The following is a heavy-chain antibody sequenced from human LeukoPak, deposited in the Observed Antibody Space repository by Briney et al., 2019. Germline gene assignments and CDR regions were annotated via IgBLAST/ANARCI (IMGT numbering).Heavy chain of an antibody. V-gene: IGHV1-69*05. J-gene: IGHJ6*03. D-gene: IGHD6-13*01. CDR3: ARDSTAAGIRDHYYYYYMDV. CDR2: IIPIFGTA. CDR1: GGTFSSYA. Sequence: SVKVSCKASGGTFSSYAISWVRQAPGQGLEWMGGIIPIFGTANYAQKFQGRVTITTDESTSTAYMELSSLRSEDTAVYYCARDSTAAGIRDHYYYYYMDVWGKGTTVTASS.